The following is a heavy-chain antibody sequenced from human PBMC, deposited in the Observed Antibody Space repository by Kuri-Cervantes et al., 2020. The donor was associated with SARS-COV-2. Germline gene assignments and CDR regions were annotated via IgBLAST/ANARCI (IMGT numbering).Heavy chain of an antibody. V-gene: IGHV3-74*01. CDR3: AMSYSSGWAFDY. CDR2: TNTDGSST. J-gene: IGHJ4*02. D-gene: IGHD6-19*01. Sequence: GESLKISCAASGFTFNPYWMHWVRQVPGKGLVWVSRTNTDGSSTSSADSVKGRFTISRDNSKNTLYLQMNSLRAEDTAVYYCAMSYSSGWAFDYWGQGTLVTVSS. CDR1: GFTFNPYW.